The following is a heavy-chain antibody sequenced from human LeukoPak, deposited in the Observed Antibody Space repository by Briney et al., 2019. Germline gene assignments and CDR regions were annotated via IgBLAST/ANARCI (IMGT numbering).Heavy chain of an antibody. J-gene: IGHJ1*01. CDR2: ISWNSGSI. V-gene: IGHV3-9*01. Sequence: GGSLRLSCAASGFTFDDYAMHWVRQAPGKGLEWVSGISWNSGSIGYADSVKGRFTISRDNAKNSLYLQMNSLRAEDTALYYCASHYGGNSGEYFQHWGQGTLVTVSS. CDR3: ASHYGGNSGEYFQH. CDR1: GFTFDDYA. D-gene: IGHD4-23*01.